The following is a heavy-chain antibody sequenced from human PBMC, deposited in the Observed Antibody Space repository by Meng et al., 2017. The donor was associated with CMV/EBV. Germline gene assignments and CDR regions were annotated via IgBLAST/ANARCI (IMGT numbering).Heavy chain of an antibody. CDR3: AKVVRDIVVVPAVMGMDV. CDR1: GFTFSSYG. Sequence: GESLKIPCAASGFTFSSYGMHWVRQAPGKGLEWVAFIRYDGSNKYYADSVKGRFTISRDNSKNTLYLQMNSLRAEDTAVYYCAKVVRDIVVVPAVMGMDVWGQGTTVTVSS. D-gene: IGHD2-2*01. J-gene: IGHJ6*02. V-gene: IGHV3-30*02. CDR2: IRYDGSNK.